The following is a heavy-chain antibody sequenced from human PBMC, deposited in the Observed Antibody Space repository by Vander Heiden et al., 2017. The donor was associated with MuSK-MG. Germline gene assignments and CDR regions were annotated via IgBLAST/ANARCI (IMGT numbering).Heavy chain of an antibody. CDR2: INHSGST. V-gene: IGHV4-34*01. D-gene: IGHD2-2*01. Sequence: QVQLQQWGAGLLKPSETLSLTCAVYGGSFSGYYWSWIRQPPGKGLEWIGEINHSGSTNYNPSLKSRVTISVDTSKNQFSLKLSSVTAADTAVYYCARGEGVVVPAAMAYFDYWGQGTLVTVSS. CDR1: GGSFSGYY. J-gene: IGHJ4*02. CDR3: ARGEGVVVPAAMAYFDY.